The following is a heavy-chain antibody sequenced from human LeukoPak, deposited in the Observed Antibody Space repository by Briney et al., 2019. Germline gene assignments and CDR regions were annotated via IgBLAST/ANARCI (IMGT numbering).Heavy chain of an antibody. CDR3: ARGSSRGPRDAFDF. CDR1: GYTFTSYY. V-gene: IGHV1-46*01. J-gene: IGHJ3*01. CDR2: ISPSGAST. Sequence: GASVKVSCKASGYTFTSYYVHWVRQAPGQGLEWMGIISPSGASTSYAQKFQGRVTMTRDMSTSTVYMEPSSLISEDTAVYYCARGSSRGPRDAFDFWGQGTMVTLSS. D-gene: IGHD2-15*01.